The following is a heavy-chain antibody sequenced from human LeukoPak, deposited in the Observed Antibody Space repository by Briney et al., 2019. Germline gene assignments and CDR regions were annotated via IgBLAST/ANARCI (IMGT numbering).Heavy chain of an antibody. CDR3: ARDGESRYYYYYMDV. V-gene: IGHV1-2*02. CDR2: INPNSGGT. J-gene: IGHJ6*03. Sequence: ASVKVSCKASGYTFTGYYMHWVRQAPGQGLEWMGWINPNSGGTYYAQKFQGRVTMTRDTSISTAYMELSRLRSDDTAVYYCARDGESRYYYYYMDVWGKGTTVTISS. CDR1: GYTFTGYY.